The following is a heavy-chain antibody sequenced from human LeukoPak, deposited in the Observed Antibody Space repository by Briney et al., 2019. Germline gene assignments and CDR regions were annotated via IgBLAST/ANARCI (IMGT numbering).Heavy chain of an antibody. D-gene: IGHD3-3*01. J-gene: IGHJ4*02. CDR1: GGSISSGGYY. CDR2: IYYSGST. CDR3: ARLDDFEYYFDY. Sequence: SQTLSLTCTVSGGSISSGGYYWSWIRQHPGKGLEWIGYIYYSGSTYYNPSLKSRVTISVDTSKNQFSLKLSSVTAADTAVYYCARLDDFEYYFDYWGQGTLVTVSS. V-gene: IGHV4-31*03.